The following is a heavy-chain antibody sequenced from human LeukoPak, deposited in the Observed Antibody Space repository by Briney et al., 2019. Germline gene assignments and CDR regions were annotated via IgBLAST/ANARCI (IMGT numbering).Heavy chain of an antibody. CDR3: ARCLSGPGWPAFDI. V-gene: IGHV3-33*08. CDR1: GFTFSSYG. J-gene: IGHJ3*02. Sequence: SGGSLRLSCAASGFTFSSYGMHWVRQAPGKGLEWVAVIWYDGSNKYYADSVKGRFTISRDNSKNTLYLQMNSLRAEDTAVYYCARCLSGPGWPAFDIWGQGTMVTVSS. CDR2: IWYDGSNK. D-gene: IGHD1-26*01.